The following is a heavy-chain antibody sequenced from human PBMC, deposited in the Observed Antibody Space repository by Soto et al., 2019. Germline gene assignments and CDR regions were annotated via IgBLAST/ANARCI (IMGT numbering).Heavy chain of an antibody. J-gene: IGHJ5*02. Sequence: TSETLSLTCTVSGDAIYIGGYYWTWLRQHPGKGLEWIGYIYHTGKTYYNPSLESRVTMSVDTSKNQFSLKLASVTAADTAVYYCAREGSSTANWIDPSGQGPLVTVSS. D-gene: IGHD2-2*01. V-gene: IGHV4-31*03. CDR3: AREGSSTANWIDP. CDR1: GDAIYIGGYY. CDR2: IYHTGKT.